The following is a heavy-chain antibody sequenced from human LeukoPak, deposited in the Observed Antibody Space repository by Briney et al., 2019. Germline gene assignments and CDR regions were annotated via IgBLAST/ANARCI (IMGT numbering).Heavy chain of an antibody. CDR3: ARSSGHIPNWFDP. Sequence: GGSLRLSCAASGFIFSSYAMHWVRQAPGKGLEWVAVISYDGSNKYYADSVKGRFTISRDNSKNTLYLQMNSLRAEDTAVYYCARSSGHIPNWFDPWGQGTLVTVSS. D-gene: IGHD6-19*01. V-gene: IGHV3-30-3*01. CDR2: ISYDGSNK. J-gene: IGHJ5*02. CDR1: GFIFSSYA.